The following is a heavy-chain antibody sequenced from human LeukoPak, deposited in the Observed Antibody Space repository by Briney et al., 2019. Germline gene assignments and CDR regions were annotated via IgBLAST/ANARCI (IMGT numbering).Heavy chain of an antibody. J-gene: IGHJ4*02. D-gene: IGHD6-6*01. V-gene: IGHV1-2*02. CDR1: GCTFTGYY. CDR3: ARARVRAARPEDY. Sequence: GASVKVSCKASGCTFTGYYMHWVRQAPGQGLEWMGWINPNSGGTNYAQKFQGRVTMTRDTSISTAYMELSRLRSDDTAVYYCARARVRAARPEDYWGQGTLVTVSS. CDR2: INPNSGGT.